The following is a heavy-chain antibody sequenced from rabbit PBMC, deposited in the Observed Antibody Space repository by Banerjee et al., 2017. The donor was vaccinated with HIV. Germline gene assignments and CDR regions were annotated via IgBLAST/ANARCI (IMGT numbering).Heavy chain of an antibody. Sequence: QEHLEESGGDLVKPEGSLTLTCTASGFSFSSKYVMCWVRQAPGKGLEWIACINTSSGNTVYASWAKGRFTISKTSSPTVTLQMTSLTAADTATYFCARWGYAGYAGAIDLWGPGTLVTVS. D-gene: IGHD6-1*01. J-gene: IGHJ6*01. V-gene: IGHV1S45*01. CDR3: ARWGYAGYAGAIDL. CDR1: GFSFSSKYV. CDR2: INTSSGNT.